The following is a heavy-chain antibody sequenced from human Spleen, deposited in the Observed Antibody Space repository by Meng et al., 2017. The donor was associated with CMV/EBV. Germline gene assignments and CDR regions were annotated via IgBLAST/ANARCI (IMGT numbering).Heavy chain of an antibody. V-gene: IGHV3-7*03. D-gene: IGHD1-1*01. CDR3: ARDKTGTYYGMDV. CDR2: TNQDESQK. CDR1: GFTFSGHS. Sequence: GESLKISCAASGFTFSGHSMNWVRQAPGKGLEWVAKTNQDESQKFYVDSVKGRFTISRDNSKNTLYLQMNSLRAEDTAVYYCARDKTGTYYGMDVWGQGTTVTVSS. J-gene: IGHJ6*02.